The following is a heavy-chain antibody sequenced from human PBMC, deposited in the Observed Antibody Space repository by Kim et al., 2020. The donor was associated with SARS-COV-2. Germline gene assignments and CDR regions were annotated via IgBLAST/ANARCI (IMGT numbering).Heavy chain of an antibody. J-gene: IGHJ6*01. V-gene: IGHV4-34*01. CDR2: INHSGST. Sequence: SETLSLTCAVYGGSFSGYYWSWIRQPPGKGLEWIGEINHSGSTNYNPSLKSRVTISVDTSKNQFSLKLSSVTAADTAVYYCARGLLGYSSSWRPYYGMDV. D-gene: IGHD6-13*01. CDR3: ARGLLGYSSSWRPYYGMDV. CDR1: GGSFSGYY.